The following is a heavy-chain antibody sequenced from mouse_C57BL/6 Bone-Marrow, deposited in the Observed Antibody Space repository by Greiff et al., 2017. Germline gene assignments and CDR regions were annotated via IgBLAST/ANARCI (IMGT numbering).Heavy chain of an antibody. V-gene: IGHV1-59*01. J-gene: IGHJ2*01. CDR2: IDPSDSYT. CDR1: GYTFTSYW. Sequence: QVQLQQPGAELVRPGTSVKLSCKASGYTFTSYWMHWVKQRPGQGLEWIGVIDPSDSYTNYNQKFKGKATLTVDTSSSTAYMQLSSLTSADSAVYYCARKRIGGYWGQGTTLTVSS. CDR3: ARKRIGGY.